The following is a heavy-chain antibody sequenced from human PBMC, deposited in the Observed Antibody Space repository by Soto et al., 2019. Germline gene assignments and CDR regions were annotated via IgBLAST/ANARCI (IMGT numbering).Heavy chain of an antibody. J-gene: IGHJ4*02. CDR2: IKQDGGEK. V-gene: IGHV3-7*01. D-gene: IGHD3-22*01. Sequence: GGSLRLSCAASGFTFSSYWMTWVRQAPGKGLEWVANIKQDGGEKHYVDSVKGRFTITRDNAKNSLYLQMNSLGSEDTAVYYCASICDSSGYKNQGTHWGQGTLVTVSS. CDR3: ASICDSSGYKNQGTH. CDR1: GFTFSSYW.